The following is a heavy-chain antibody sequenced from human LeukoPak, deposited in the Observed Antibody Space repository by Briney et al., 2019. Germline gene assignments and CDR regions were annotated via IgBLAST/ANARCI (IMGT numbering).Heavy chain of an antibody. CDR3: ARAKAGSSWKGSWKKYYYMDV. D-gene: IGHD6-13*01. J-gene: IGHJ6*03. Sequence: GGSLRLSCAASGFTFSSYWMSWVRQAPGKGLEWVANIKQDGSEKYYVDSVKGRFTISRDNAKNSLYLQMNSLRAEDTAVHYCARAKAGSSWKGSWKKYYYMDVWGKGTTVTVSS. CDR1: GFTFSSYW. V-gene: IGHV3-7*01. CDR2: IKQDGSEK.